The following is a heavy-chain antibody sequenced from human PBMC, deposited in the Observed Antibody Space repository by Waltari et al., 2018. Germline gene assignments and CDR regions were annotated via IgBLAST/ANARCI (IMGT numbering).Heavy chain of an antibody. D-gene: IGHD6-6*01. Sequence: QVQLVQSGAEVKKPGASVKVSCKASGYTFPGYYLPWVRQAPGQGLDWMGWINPNSGGTNYAQKFQGRVTMTRDTSISTPYMELSRLRSDDTAVYYCARAYRSSCPFDYWGQGTLVTVSS. CDR3: ARAYRSSCPFDY. V-gene: IGHV1-2*02. CDR1: GYTFPGYY. J-gene: IGHJ4*02. CDR2: INPNSGGT.